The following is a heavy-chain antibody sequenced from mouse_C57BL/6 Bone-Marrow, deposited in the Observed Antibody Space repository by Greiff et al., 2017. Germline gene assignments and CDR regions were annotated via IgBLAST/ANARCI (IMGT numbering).Heavy chain of an antibody. J-gene: IGHJ4*01. V-gene: IGHV1-54*01. Sequence: VKLMESGAELVRPGTSVKVSCKASGYAFTNYLIEWVKQRPGQGLEWIGVINPGSGGTNYNEKFKGKATLTADKSSSTAYMQLSSLTSEDSAVYFCARNYGNYVDYAMDYWGQGTSVTVSS. CDR2: INPGSGGT. CDR3: ARNYGNYVDYAMDY. D-gene: IGHD2-1*01. CDR1: GYAFTNYL.